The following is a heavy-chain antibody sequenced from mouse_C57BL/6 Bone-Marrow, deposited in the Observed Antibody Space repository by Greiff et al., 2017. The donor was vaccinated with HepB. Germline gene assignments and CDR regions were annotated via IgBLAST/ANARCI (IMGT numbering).Heavy chain of an antibody. CDR3: ARQLRLRDYYAMDY. V-gene: IGHV2-2*01. CDR2: IWSGGST. J-gene: IGHJ4*01. D-gene: IGHD3-2*02. CDR1: GFSLTSYG. Sequence: QVQLKESGPGLVQPSQSLSITCTVSGFSLTSYGVHWVRQSPGKGLEWLGVIWSGGSTDYNAAFISRLSISKDNSKSQVFFKMNSLQADDTAIYYCARQLRLRDYYAMDYWGQGTSVTVSS.